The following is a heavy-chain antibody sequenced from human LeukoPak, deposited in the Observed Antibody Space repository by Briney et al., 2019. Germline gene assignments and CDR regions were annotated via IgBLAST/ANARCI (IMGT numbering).Heavy chain of an antibody. J-gene: IGHJ4*02. CDR3: ARSYDSSGYYFPPSFDY. Sequence: PGGSLRLSCAASGFTFSSNYMSWVRQAPGKGLEWVSVIYSGGSTYYTDSVKGRVTISRDNSKNTLYLQMNSLRAQDTAVYYCARSYDSSGYYFPPSFDYWGQGTLVTVSS. D-gene: IGHD3-22*01. CDR1: GFTFSSNY. V-gene: IGHV3-53*01. CDR2: IYSGGST.